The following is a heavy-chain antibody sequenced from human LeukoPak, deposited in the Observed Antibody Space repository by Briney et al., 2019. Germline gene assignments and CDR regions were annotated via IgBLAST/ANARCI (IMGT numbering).Heavy chain of an antibody. Sequence: SETLSLTCAVYGGSFSGYYWSWIRQPPGKGLEWIGEINHSGSTNYNASLKSRVTISVDTSKNQFSLKLSSVTAADTAVYYCARRIAMWRYDYWGQGTLVTVSS. J-gene: IGHJ4*02. D-gene: IGHD6-13*01. V-gene: IGHV4-34*01. CDR3: ARRIAMWRYDY. CDR1: GGSFSGYY. CDR2: INHSGST.